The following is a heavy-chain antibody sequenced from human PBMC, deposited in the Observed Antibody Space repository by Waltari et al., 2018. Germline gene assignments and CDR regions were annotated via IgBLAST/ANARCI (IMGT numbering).Heavy chain of an antibody. D-gene: IGHD1-7*01. V-gene: IGHV1-24*01. CDR3: ATIRYNWNYVFDY. CDR1: GSPLTELS. Sequence: QFHLFQSGAEVRKPGASVRVSCKVSGSPLTELSMHWLRQAPGKGLEWMGGFDPEDGETIYAQKFQGRVTMTEDTSTDTAYMELSSLRSEDTAVYYCATIRYNWNYVFDYWGQGTLVTVSS. J-gene: IGHJ4*02. CDR2: FDPEDGET.